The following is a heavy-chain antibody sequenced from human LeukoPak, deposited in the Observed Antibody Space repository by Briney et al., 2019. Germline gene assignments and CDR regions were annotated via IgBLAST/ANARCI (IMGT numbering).Heavy chain of an antibody. J-gene: IGHJ3*02. CDR3: ARSGGDIVVVPAATADDAFDI. Sequence: PSETLSLTCTVSGGSISSGGYYWSWIRQPPGKGLEWIGYIYHSGSTYYNPSLKSRVTISVDRSKNQFSLKLSSVTAADTAVYYCARSGGDIVVVPAATADDAFDIWGQGTMVTVSS. D-gene: IGHD2-2*01. V-gene: IGHV4-30-2*01. CDR1: GGSISSGGYY. CDR2: IYHSGST.